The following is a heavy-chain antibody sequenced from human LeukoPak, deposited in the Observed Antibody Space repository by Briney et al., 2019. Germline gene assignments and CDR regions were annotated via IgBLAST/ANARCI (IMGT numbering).Heavy chain of an antibody. CDR1: GFTFSNAW. Sequence: GGSLRLSCAASGFTFSNAWMSWVRQAPGKGLEWVGRIKSKTDGGTTDYAAPVKGRFTISRDDSKNTLYLQMNSLKTEDTAVYYCTTEDREYDILTGYYPSHYFDYWGQGTLVTVSS. V-gene: IGHV3-15*01. D-gene: IGHD3-9*01. CDR3: TTEDREYDILTGYYPSHYFDY. J-gene: IGHJ4*02. CDR2: IKSKTDGGTT.